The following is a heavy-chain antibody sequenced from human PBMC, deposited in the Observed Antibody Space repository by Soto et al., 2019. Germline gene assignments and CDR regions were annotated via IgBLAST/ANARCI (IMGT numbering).Heavy chain of an antibody. CDR1: GGSISSGDYY. V-gene: IGHV4-31*03. CDR2: IYASGRT. CDR3: ARIPTFYGILGGYYET. D-gene: IGHD3-9*01. Sequence: QMKLQESGPGLVKPSETLSLTCTVSGGSISSGDYYWTWVRQHPGKGLEWIGYIYASGRTYYTPSLKSRVSISVDTSKNQFSLKLSSVAAADTAVYYCARIPTFYGILGGYYETWGQGILVTVSS. J-gene: IGHJ4*02.